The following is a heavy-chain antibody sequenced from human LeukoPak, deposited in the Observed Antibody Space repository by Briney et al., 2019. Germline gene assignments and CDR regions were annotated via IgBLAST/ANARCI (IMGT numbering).Heavy chain of an antibody. V-gene: IGHV4-38-2*02. CDR3: ARTSSVSIFAIYYFDY. Sequence: PSETLSLTCTVSGYSISSGYYWGWIRQPPGKGLEWIGSIYHSGSTYYNPSLKSRVTISVDTSKNQFSLKLSSVTAADTAVYYCARTSSVSIFAIYYFDYWGQGTLVTVSS. D-gene: IGHD6-19*01. CDR2: IYHSGST. J-gene: IGHJ4*02. CDR1: GYSISSGYY.